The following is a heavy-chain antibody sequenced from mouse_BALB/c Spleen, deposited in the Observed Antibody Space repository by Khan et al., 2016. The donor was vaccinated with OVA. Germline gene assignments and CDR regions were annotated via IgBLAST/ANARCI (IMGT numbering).Heavy chain of an antibody. Sequence: VQLVESGAELARPGASVKMSCKASGYTFTSYTIHWIKVRPGQGLEWIGFINPSNGYTNYNQKFKDKATLTADKSSTTVHMQLSSLTSDDSAVYNCGRDGAYHRNDGWFAYWGQGTLVTVSA. D-gene: IGHD2-14*01. V-gene: IGHV1-4*01. J-gene: IGHJ3*01. CDR3: GRDGAYHRNDGWFAY. CDR2: INPSNGYT. CDR1: GYTFTSYT.